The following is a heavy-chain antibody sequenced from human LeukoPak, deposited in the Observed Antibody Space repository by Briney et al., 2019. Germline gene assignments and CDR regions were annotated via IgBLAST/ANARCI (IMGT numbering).Heavy chain of an antibody. CDR1: GFTFSAYA. CDR3: ARYYYDRTLDY. D-gene: IGHD3-22*01. V-gene: IGHV3-64*04. Sequence: GGSLRLSCSASGFTFSAYAMYWVRQAPGKGLEYVSGISNNGGSSFYADSVKGRFTISRDNAKNSLYLQMNSLRAEDTAIYYCARYYYDRTLDYWGQGTLVTVSS. J-gene: IGHJ4*02. CDR2: ISNNGGSS.